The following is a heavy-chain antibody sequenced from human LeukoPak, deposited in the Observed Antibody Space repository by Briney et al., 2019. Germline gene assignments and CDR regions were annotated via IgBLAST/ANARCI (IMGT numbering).Heavy chain of an antibody. CDR3: VGARNCSGGSCYSIDY. J-gene: IGHJ4*02. V-gene: IGHV4-34*01. D-gene: IGHD2-15*01. CDR1: GWSFSGYY. CDR2: INHSGST. Sequence: SETLSLTCAVYGWSFSGYYWSWIRQPPGKGLEWIGEINHSGSTNYNPSLKSRVTISVDTSKNQFSLKLSSVTAADTAVYYCVGARNCSGGSCYSIDYWGQGTLVTVSS.